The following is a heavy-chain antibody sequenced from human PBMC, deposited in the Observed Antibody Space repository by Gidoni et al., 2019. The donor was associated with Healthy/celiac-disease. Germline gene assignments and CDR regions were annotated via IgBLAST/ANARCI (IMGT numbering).Heavy chain of an antibody. Sequence: QVQLVQSGAEVKKPGSSVKVSCKASGGTFSSYAISWVRQAPGQGLEWMGRIIPILGIANYAQKFQGRVTITADKSTSTAYMELSSLRSEDTAVYYCARDRSVVGQYYDFWSGPPQDDAFDIWGQGTMVTVSS. V-gene: IGHV1-69*09. CDR2: IIPILGIA. J-gene: IGHJ3*02. CDR1: GGTFSSYA. D-gene: IGHD3-3*01. CDR3: ARDRSVVGQYYDFWSGPPQDDAFDI.